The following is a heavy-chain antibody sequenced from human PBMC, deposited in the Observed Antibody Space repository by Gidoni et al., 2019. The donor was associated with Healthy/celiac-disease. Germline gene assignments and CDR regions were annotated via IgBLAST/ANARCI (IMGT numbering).Heavy chain of an antibody. V-gene: IGHV3-23*01. CDR1: GFTFSSYA. D-gene: IGHD6-19*01. CDR2: MSGSGGST. J-gene: IGHJ1*01. CDR3: AKDRYSSGWPPDVFQH. Sequence: EVQLLESGGGLVQPGGSLRLSCAASGFTFSSYAISWVRQALGQGLEWVSAMSGSGGSTYYADSVKGRFTISRDNSKNTLYLQMNSLRAEDTAVYYCAKDRYSSGWPPDVFQHWGQGTLVTVSS.